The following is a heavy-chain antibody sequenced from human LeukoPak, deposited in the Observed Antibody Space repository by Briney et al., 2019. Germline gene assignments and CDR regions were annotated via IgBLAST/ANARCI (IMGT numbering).Heavy chain of an antibody. J-gene: IGHJ4*02. CDR1: GGSFSGYY. Sequence: SETLSLTCAVYGGSFSGYYWSCIRQPPGKGLEWIGEINHSGSTNYNPSLKSRVTISVDTSKSQFSLKLSSVTAADTAVYYCARVNGAEDYWGQGTLVTVSS. CDR3: ARVNGAEDY. V-gene: IGHV4-34*01. CDR2: INHSGST. D-gene: IGHD1-26*01.